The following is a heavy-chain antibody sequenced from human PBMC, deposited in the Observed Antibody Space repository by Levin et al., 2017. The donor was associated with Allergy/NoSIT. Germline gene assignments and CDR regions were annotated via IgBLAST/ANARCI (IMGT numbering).Heavy chain of an antibody. CDR2: ISYDGSNK. Sequence: GGSLRLSCAASGFTFSSYGMHWVRQAPGKGLEWVAVISYDGSNKYYADSVKGRFTISRDNSKNTLYLQMNSLRAEDTAVYYCAKDLDVGAITYNWFDPWGQGTLVTVSS. CDR1: GFTFSSYG. V-gene: IGHV3-30*18. D-gene: IGHD1-26*01. J-gene: IGHJ5*02. CDR3: AKDLDVGAITYNWFDP.